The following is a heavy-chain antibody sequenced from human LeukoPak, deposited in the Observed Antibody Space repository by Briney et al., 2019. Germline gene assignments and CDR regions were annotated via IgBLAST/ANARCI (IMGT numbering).Heavy chain of an antibody. CDR3: ARNGYDFWSGYYAFDI. CDR2: MNPNSGNT. J-gene: IGHJ3*02. CDR1: GYTFTSYD. Sequence: ASVKVSCKASGYTFTSYDINWVRQATGQGLEWMGWMNPNSGNTGYAQKFQGRVTITRNTSISTAYMELSSLRSEDTAVYYCARNGYDFWSGYYAFDIWGQGTMVTVSS. V-gene: IGHV1-8*03. D-gene: IGHD3-3*01.